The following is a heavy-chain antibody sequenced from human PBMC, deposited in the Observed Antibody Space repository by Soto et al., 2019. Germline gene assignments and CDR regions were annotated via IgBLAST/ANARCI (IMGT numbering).Heavy chain of an antibody. CDR2: ISYDGSNK. J-gene: IGHJ4*02. Sequence: GGSLRLSCAASGFTFSSYGMHWVRQAPGKGLEWVAVISYDGSNKYYADSVKGRFTISRDNSKNTLYLQMNSLRAEDTAVYYCAKARGPFDYWGQGTLVTVSS. V-gene: IGHV3-30*18. CDR1: GFTFSSYG. D-gene: IGHD3-10*01. CDR3: AKARGPFDY.